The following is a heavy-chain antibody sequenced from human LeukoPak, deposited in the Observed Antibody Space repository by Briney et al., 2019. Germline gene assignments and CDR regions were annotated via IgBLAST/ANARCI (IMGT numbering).Heavy chain of an antibody. J-gene: IGHJ1*01. CDR1: GGSISTYY. CDR2: IFHTGTT. CDR3: ASEILHSGSYFYRH. D-gene: IGHD1-26*01. Sequence: ETLSLTCTVSGGSISTYYWSWIRQPPGKGLECLGFIFHTGTTNYNPSLKSRVTISLDTSKNQISLKLSSVTAADTAVYYCASEILHSGSYFYRHWGQGTLASVSS. V-gene: IGHV4-59*01.